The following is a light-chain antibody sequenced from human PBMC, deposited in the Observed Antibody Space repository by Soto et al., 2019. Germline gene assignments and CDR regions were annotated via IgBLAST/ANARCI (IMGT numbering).Light chain of an antibody. Sequence: EVVMTQSPATLSVSPGERATFSCRSSESVGSNLAWYQQKPGQATSLLIYTTSTRASGVPARFGGSGSGTEFTLTISSLEPEDFALYYCQQRNTWPPITFGQGTRLEI. CDR2: TTS. V-gene: IGKV3-15*01. J-gene: IGKJ5*01. CDR3: QQRNTWPPIT. CDR1: ESVGSN.